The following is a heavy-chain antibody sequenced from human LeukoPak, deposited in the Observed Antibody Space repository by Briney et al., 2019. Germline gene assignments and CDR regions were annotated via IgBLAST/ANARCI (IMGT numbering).Heavy chain of an antibody. V-gene: IGHV4-34*01. J-gene: IGHJ6*03. D-gene: IGHD2-15*01. CDR2: INRSGGT. CDR1: GGSFSGYY. CDR3: ARVRRAVVAAYYYYYYMDV. Sequence: SETLSLTCAVYGGSFSGYYWSWIRQPPGKGLEWIGEINRSGGTNYNPSLKSRVTISVDTSKNQFSLKLSSVTAADTAVYYCARVRRAVVAAYYYYYYMDVWGKGTTVTVSS.